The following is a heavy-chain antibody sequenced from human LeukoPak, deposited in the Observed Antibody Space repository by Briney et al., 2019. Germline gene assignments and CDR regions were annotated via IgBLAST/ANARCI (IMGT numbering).Heavy chain of an antibody. D-gene: IGHD1-26*01. Sequence: ASVTVSCTASGYTFTSYYMHWVRQAPGQGLEWMGIINPSGGSTSYAQKFQGRVTMTRDTSTSTVYMELSSLRSEDTAVYYCARFPVGATHPAAFDIWGQGTMVTVSS. V-gene: IGHV1-46*01. CDR1: GYTFTSYY. J-gene: IGHJ3*02. CDR2: INPSGGST. CDR3: ARFPVGATHPAAFDI.